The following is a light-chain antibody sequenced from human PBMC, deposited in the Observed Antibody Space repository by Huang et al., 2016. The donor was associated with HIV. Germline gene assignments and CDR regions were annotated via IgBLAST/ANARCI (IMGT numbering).Light chain of an antibody. V-gene: IGKV3-15*01. CDR3: QQYNNWPPMYT. CDR1: QSVSSN. J-gene: IGKJ2*01. Sequence: EIVMTQSPATLSVSPGERATLPCRASQSVSSNLAWYQQKPGQAPRLLIYDASTRATGIPARFSGSGSGTEFTLTISSLQSEDFAVYFCQQYNNWPPMYTFGQGTKLEIK. CDR2: DAS.